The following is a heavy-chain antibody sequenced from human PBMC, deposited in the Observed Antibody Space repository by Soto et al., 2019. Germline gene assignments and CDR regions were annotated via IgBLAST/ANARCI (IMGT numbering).Heavy chain of an antibody. J-gene: IGHJ6*02. CDR2: VHHSGAT. Sequence: SETLSLTCAVSGGSISTSDYTWSWIRQPPGRGLEWIGSVHHSGATHYIPSLKNRLTMSLDKSKNQFSLDLTSVTAADTAVYYCVRERTIFGVAPGGGVDVWGQGTTVTVSS. CDR3: VRERTIFGVAPGGGVDV. D-gene: IGHD3-3*01. CDR1: GGSISTSDYT. V-gene: IGHV4-30-2*01.